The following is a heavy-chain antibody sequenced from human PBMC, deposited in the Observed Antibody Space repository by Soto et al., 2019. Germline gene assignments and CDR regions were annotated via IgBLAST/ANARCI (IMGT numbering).Heavy chain of an antibody. CDR2: IIPIIGPA. CDR3: ARDLGTTIAGPPRRETYGWLDP. CDR1: GGTFTYYG. V-gene: IGHV1-69*01. D-gene: IGHD3-22*01. Sequence: QVQLVQSGAEVKRPGSSVKLSCKASGGTFTYYGISWVRQAPGQGLEWMGGIIPIIGPATYAQKFQGRVTITADQCTSTAYTESSSLGSEDTALYYCARDLGTTIAGPPRRETYGWLDPWGQGTLVTVSS. J-gene: IGHJ5*02.